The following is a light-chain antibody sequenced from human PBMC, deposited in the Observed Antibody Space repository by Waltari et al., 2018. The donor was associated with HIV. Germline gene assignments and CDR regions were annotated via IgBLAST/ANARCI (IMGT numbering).Light chain of an antibody. J-gene: IGKJ2*01. CDR1: QTINRY. V-gene: IGKV1-39*01. Sequence: DIQMTQSPSSLSACVGDRVTITCRASQTINRYLNWYQQKPGRAPQVLIHGASTLHSGAPSRFSGSGSETDFTLTITSLKVEDSATYCCQQSYGTPRTFGPGTHLEI. CDR2: GAS. CDR3: QQSYGTPRT.